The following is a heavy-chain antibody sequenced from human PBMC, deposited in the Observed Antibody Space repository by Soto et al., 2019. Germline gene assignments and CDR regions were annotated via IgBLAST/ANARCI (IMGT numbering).Heavy chain of an antibody. D-gene: IGHD6-19*01. V-gene: IGHV4-39*01. J-gene: IGHJ5*02. CDR3: ARHLYYSSGWYGWFDP. CDR2: IYYSGST. Sequence: QLQLQESGPGLVKPSETLSLTCTVSGGSISSSSYYWGWIRQPPGKGLEWIGSIYYSGSTYYNPSLKSRVTISVDTSKNQFSLKLSSVTAADTAVYYCARHLYYSSGWYGWFDPWGQGTLVTVSS. CDR1: GGSISSSSYY.